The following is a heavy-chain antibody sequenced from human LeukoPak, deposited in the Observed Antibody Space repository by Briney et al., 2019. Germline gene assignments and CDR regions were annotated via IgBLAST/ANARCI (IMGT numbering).Heavy chain of an antibody. Sequence: GGSLRLSCAASGLTVSSNYMSWVRQAPGKGLEWVSVIYSGGSTYYADSVKGRFTVSRDNSKNTLYLQMNSLRAEDTAVYYCARARAQGFDYWGQRTMVTVSS. J-gene: IGHJ4*02. V-gene: IGHV3-66*01. CDR2: IYSGGST. CDR1: GLTVSSNY. CDR3: ARARAQGFDY.